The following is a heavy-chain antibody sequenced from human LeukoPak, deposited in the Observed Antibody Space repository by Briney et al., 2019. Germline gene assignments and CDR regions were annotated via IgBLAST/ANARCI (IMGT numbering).Heavy chain of an antibody. CDR2: IDPSGGST. V-gene: IGHV1-46*01. CDR3: ARNSGSGFDY. Sequence: GASVKVSCKASRYTFTSCYIVWVRQAPGQGLEWMGRIDPSGGSTSYAQKFQGRVTMTRGTSTSTVYMELSSLRSEDTAVYYCARNSGSGFDYWGQGTLVTVSS. CDR1: RYTFTSCY. D-gene: IGHD2-15*01. J-gene: IGHJ4*02.